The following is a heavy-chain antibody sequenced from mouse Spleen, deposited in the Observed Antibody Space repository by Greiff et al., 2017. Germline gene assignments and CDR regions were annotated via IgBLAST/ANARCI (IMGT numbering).Heavy chain of an antibody. CDR1: GFTFSSYA. Sequence: DVKLVESGGGLVKPGGSLKLSCAASGFTFSSYAMSWVRQTPEKRLEWVATISSGGSYTYYPDSVKGRFTISRDNAKNTLYLQMSSLRSEDTAMYYCARRVYGYAMDYWGQGTSVTVSS. CDR3: ARRVYGYAMDY. CDR2: ISSGGSYT. V-gene: IGHV5-9-1*01. J-gene: IGHJ4*01. D-gene: IGHD1-1*01.